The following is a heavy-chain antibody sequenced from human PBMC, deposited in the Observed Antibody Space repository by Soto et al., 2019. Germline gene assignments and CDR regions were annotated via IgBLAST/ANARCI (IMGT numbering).Heavy chain of an antibody. CDR1: GFIFENFG. Sequence: GGSLRLSCAASGFIFENFGMSWVRQAPGKGLEWISSISGSGFKKYYADSVKGRFTTSRDNSKSTVYLELNNLSAEDTAVYHCAKNQGVELVPLATVDWFDPWGQGSVVTVAS. J-gene: IGHJ5*02. CDR2: ISGSGFKK. D-gene: IGHD1-26*01. CDR3: AKNQGVELVPLATVDWFDP. V-gene: IGHV3-23*01.